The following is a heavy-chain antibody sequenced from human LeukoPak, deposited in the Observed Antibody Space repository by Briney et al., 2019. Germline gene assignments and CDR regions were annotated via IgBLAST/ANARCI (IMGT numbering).Heavy chain of an antibody. V-gene: IGHV4-39*01. CDR1: GGSISSSSYY. J-gene: IGHJ6*02. Sequence: SETLSLTCTVSGGSISSSSYYWGWIRQPPGKGLEWIGSIYYSGSTYYNPSLKSRVTISVDTSKNQFSLKLSSVTAADTAVYYCAIEGDDFWSGYCGGMDVWGQGTTVTVSS. D-gene: IGHD3-3*01. CDR3: AIEGDDFWSGYCGGMDV. CDR2: IYYSGST.